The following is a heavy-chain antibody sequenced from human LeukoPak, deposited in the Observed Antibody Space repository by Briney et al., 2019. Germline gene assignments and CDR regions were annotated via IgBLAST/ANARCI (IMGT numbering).Heavy chain of an antibody. CDR1: GFTFSSYA. J-gene: IGHJ4*02. CDR2: ISGSGAST. Sequence: GGSLRLSCAASGFTFSSYAMSWVRQAPGKGLEWVSAISGSGASTYYADSVKGRFTISRDTSRNTLYLQMNSLRAEDTAVYYCAKDLRSGSYTHYFDYWGQGTLVTVSP. D-gene: IGHD3-10*01. V-gene: IGHV3-23*01. CDR3: AKDLRSGSYTHYFDY.